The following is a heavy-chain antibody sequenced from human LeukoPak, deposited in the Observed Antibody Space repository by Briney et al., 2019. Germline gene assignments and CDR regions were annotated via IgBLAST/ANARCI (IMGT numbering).Heavy chain of an antibody. CDR1: GFTFSSYV. J-gene: IGHJ5*02. CDR3: ARVEATISRWFDP. V-gene: IGHV3-30*04. Sequence: GGSLRLSCAASGFTFSSYVMHWVRQAPGKGLEWVAIISYDGSNEYYADSVKGRFTISRDNSKNTLYLQMNSLRAADTAVYYCARVEATISRWFDPWGQGTLVTVSS. D-gene: IGHD5-24*01. CDR2: ISYDGSNE.